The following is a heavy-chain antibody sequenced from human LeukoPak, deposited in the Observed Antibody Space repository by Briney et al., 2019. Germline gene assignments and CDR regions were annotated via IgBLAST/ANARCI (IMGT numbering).Heavy chain of an antibody. CDR2: IYYSGST. Sequence: SETLSLTCTVSGGSISSSSYYWGWIRQPPGKGLEWIGSIYYSGSTYYNPSLKSRVTISVDTSKNQFSLKLSSVTAADTAVYYCARDLGPEKEVDVWGQGTTVTVSS. V-gene: IGHV4-39*07. CDR1: GGSISSSSYY. J-gene: IGHJ6*02. D-gene: IGHD1-14*01. CDR3: ARDLGPEKEVDV.